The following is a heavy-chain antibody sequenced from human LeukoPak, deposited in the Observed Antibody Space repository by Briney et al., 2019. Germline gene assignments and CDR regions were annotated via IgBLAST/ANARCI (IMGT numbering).Heavy chain of an antibody. Sequence: GASVKVSCKASGYTFTSYGISWVRPAPGQGLEWMGWISAYNGNTNYAQKLQGRVTMTTDTSTSTAYMELRSLRSDDTAVYYCARVPGNYGDYVTYNWFDPWGQGTLVTVSS. D-gene: IGHD4-17*01. CDR3: ARVPGNYGDYVTYNWFDP. CDR1: GYTFTSYG. J-gene: IGHJ5*02. CDR2: ISAYNGNT. V-gene: IGHV1-18*01.